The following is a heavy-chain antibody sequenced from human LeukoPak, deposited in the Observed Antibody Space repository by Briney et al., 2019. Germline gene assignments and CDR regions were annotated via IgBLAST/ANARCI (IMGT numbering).Heavy chain of an antibody. V-gene: IGHV3-30*18. Sequence: GRSLRLSCAASGFTFSSYGMHWVRQAPGKGLEWVAVISYDGSNKYYADSVKGRFTISRDNSKNTLYLQMNSLRAEDTAVYYCAKDRGGSYTLSLDYWGQGTLVTVSS. J-gene: IGHJ4*02. D-gene: IGHD1-26*01. CDR2: ISYDGSNK. CDR1: GFTFSSYG. CDR3: AKDRGGSYTLSLDY.